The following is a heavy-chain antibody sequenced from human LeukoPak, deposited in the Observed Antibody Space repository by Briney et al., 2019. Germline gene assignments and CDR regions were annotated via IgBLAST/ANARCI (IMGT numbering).Heavy chain of an antibody. Sequence: ASVKVSCKASGYTLTNYGISWVRQAPGQGLEWMGWISGYNGYTNYGQKVQGRVTLTTDTSTSTAYMELRSLRSDDTAVYYCARAPPYSGSGGEDYWGQGTLVTVSS. CDR2: ISGYNGYT. V-gene: IGHV1-18*01. D-gene: IGHD1-26*01. CDR1: GYTLTNYG. J-gene: IGHJ4*02. CDR3: ARAPPYSGSGGEDY.